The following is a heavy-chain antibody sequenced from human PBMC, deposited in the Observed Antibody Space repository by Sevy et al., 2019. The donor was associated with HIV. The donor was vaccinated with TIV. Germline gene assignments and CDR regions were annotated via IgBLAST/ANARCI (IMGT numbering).Heavy chain of an antibody. Sequence: ASVKVSCKASGGTFSSYAISWVRQAPGQGLEWMGGIIPIFGTANYAQKFQGRVTITADKSTSTAYMELSSLRSEDTAVYYCARVAARYYYYYMDVWGKGTTVTVPS. CDR2: IIPIFGTA. J-gene: IGHJ6*03. CDR3: ARVAARYYYYYMDV. CDR1: GGTFSSYA. V-gene: IGHV1-69*06. D-gene: IGHD2-15*01.